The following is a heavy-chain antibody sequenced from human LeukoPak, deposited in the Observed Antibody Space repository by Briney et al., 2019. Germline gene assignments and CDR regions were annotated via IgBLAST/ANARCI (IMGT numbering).Heavy chain of an antibody. CDR3: ATADGGGSSGWAVYYYYYYMDV. J-gene: IGHJ6*03. Sequence: GGSLRLSCTVSGFTVSSNSMSWVRQAPGKGLEWVSFIYSAGSTHYSDSVKGRFTISRDNSKNMLYLQMNSLRAEDTAVYYCATADGGGSSGWAVYYYYYYMDVWGKGTTVTVSS. V-gene: IGHV3-53*01. CDR2: IYSAGST. D-gene: IGHD6-19*01. CDR1: GFTVSSNS.